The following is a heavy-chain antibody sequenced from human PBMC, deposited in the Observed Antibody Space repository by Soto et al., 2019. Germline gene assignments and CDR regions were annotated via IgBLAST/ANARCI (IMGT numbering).Heavy chain of an antibody. CDR3: VREPTGPANCLDS. Sequence: HVQLVQSGAEVKKPGASVRVSCKAYGYIFENYDINWVRQAPGEGLEWMGWMNPNSGNTGYAQKFQGRVTMTRDNSITTAYMDLRGLTSDDTAVYFCVREPTGPANCLDSWGQGTLVTVSS. J-gene: IGHJ5*01. CDR1: GYIFENYD. D-gene: IGHD1-1*01. V-gene: IGHV1-8*01. CDR2: MNPNSGNT.